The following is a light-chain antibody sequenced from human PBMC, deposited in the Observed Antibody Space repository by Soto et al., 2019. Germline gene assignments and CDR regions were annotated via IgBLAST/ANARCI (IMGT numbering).Light chain of an antibody. CDR3: QQYDNFPWT. Sequence: DIQMTQSPSTLSASVGDSVTITCRASQSISTWLAWYQQKPGKAPKFLIYKASRLESGVPARFSGSGSGTEFTLSINSLQPDDFATYYCQQYDNFPWTFGQGTKVEIK. CDR2: KAS. J-gene: IGKJ1*01. CDR1: QSISTW. V-gene: IGKV1-5*03.